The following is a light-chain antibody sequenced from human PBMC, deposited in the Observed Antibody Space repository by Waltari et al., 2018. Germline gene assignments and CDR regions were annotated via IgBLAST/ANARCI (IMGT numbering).Light chain of an antibody. V-gene: IGLV6-57*04. CDR2: EDS. J-gene: IGLJ3*02. Sequence: NFMLTQPHSVSESPGKTEIMSCTRSSGSTASNYVQWYRQRPGSAPTSVIYEDSQRPSGVLDRFSGSIDSSSNSASLTISGLKTEDEPDYCCQSFDDNEKVFGGGTKVTVL. CDR1: SGSTASNY. CDR3: QSFDDNEKV.